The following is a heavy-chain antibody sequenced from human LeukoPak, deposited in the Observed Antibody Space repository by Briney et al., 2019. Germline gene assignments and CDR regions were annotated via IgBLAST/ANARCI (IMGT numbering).Heavy chain of an antibody. CDR2: ISAYNGNT. D-gene: IGHD3-22*01. Sequence: ASVKVSCKASGYTFTSYGISWVRQAPGQGLEWMGWISAYNGNTNYAQKLQGRVTMTTDTSTSTAYMELRSLRSDDTAVYYSARDYVSVSYYYDSSGYYYEDYWGQGTLVTVSS. CDR1: GYTFTSYG. CDR3: ARDYVSVSYYYDSSGYYYEDY. V-gene: IGHV1-18*01. J-gene: IGHJ4*02.